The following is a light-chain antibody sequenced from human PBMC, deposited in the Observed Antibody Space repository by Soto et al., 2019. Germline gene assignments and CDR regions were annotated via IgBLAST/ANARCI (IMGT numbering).Light chain of an antibody. CDR2: EVS. CDR1: TSDVGSYNL. V-gene: IGLV2-23*02. Sequence: QSALTQPASVSGSPGQSITISCTGTTSDVGSYNLVSWYQQHPGKAPKLMIYEVSKRPSGVSNRFSGSKSGNTASLTISGLQAEDEADYYCCSYAVSRYVFRTGTKVTVL. J-gene: IGLJ1*01. CDR3: CSYAVSRYV.